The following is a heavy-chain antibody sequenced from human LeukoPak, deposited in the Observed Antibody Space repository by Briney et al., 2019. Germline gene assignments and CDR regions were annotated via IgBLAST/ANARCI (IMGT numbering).Heavy chain of an antibody. Sequence: PGGSLRLSCAASGFTFSSYWMSWVRQAPGKGLEWVANIKQDGSEKYYVDSVKGRFTISRDNAKNSLYLQMNSLRAEDTAVYYCARGGGQFRYYFDYWGQGTLVTVSS. CDR1: GFTFSSYW. V-gene: IGHV3-7*01. J-gene: IGHJ4*02. CDR3: ARGGGQFRYYFDY. CDR2: IKQDGSEK. D-gene: IGHD3-10*01.